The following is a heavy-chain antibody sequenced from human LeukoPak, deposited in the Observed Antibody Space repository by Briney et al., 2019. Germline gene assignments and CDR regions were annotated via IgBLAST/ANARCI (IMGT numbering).Heavy chain of an antibody. J-gene: IGHJ4*02. Sequence: GGSLRLSCAASGFTFSNYAMSWVRQAPGKGLEWVSAISGSGGSTYYADSVKGRFTISRDNSKNTLYLQMNSLRAEDTAVYYCAKDSLTIFGVASYFDYWGQGTLVTVSS. CDR2: ISGSGGST. CDR1: GFTFSNYA. V-gene: IGHV3-23*01. CDR3: AKDSLTIFGVASYFDY. D-gene: IGHD3-3*01.